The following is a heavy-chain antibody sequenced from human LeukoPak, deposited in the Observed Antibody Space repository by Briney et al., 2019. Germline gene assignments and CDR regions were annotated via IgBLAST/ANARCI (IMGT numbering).Heavy chain of an antibody. CDR1: GFTLSSYI. CDR2: ISSSSSYI. D-gene: IGHD6-13*01. Sequence: GGSLRLSCAASGFTLSSYIMNWVRQAPWKGLAWVSSISSSSSYIYYANSVKGRFTISRDNAKNSLYLQMNSLRAEDTAVYYCTREMDNLAAAGYCDYRVQGTLVTVPS. V-gene: IGHV3-21*01. CDR3: TREMDNLAAAGYCDY. J-gene: IGHJ4*02.